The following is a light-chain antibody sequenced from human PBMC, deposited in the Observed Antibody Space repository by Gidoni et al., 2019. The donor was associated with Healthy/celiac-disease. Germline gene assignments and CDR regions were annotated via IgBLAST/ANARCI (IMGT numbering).Light chain of an antibody. J-gene: IGLJ2*01. CDR1: KLGDTY. CDR3: QAWDSSTVV. Sequence: SYELTHPPSVSVPPGQTASITCSGDKLGDTYACWYQQKPGQSPVLVIYQDSKRPSGIPERFSGSNSGNTATLTISGTQAMDEADYYCQAWDSSTVVFGGGTKLTVL. CDR2: QDS. V-gene: IGLV3-1*01.